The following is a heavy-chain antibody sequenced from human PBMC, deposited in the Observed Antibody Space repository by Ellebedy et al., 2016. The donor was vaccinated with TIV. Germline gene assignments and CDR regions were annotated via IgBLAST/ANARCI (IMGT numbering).Heavy chain of an antibody. V-gene: IGHV4-59*01. CDR1: GVSITSYY. CDR3: ARDREVVVRTYSYFRYMDV. Sequence: SETLSLTXTVSGVSITSYYWSWIRQPPGRGLEWIGYIFHTGIIKYNPSLKSRVTISIDTSKNQFSLKLTSVTAADTAVYFCARDREVVVRTYSYFRYMDVWGKGTTVIVSS. CDR2: IFHTGII. D-gene: IGHD2-2*01. J-gene: IGHJ6*04.